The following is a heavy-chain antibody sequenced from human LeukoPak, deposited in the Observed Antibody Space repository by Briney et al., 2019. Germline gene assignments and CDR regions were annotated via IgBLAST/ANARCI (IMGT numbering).Heavy chain of an antibody. CDR1: GYSFTTYW. D-gene: IGHD2-21*02. J-gene: IGHJ3*02. V-gene: IGHV5-51*01. Sequence: GESLKISCKGSGYSFTTYWIGWVRQMPGKGLEWMGITYPGDSDTRYSPSFQGQVTISADKSISTAYLQWSSLRASDTAMYYCARRNPMTQDAFDIWGQGTMGTGSS. CDR2: TYPGDSDT. CDR3: ARRNPMTQDAFDI.